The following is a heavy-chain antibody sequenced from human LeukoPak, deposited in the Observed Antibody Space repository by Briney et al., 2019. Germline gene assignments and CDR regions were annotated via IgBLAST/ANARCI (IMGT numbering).Heavy chain of an antibody. CDR2: INHSGST. V-gene: IGHV4-34*01. D-gene: IGHD2-2*02. Sequence: SETLSLTCAVYGGSFSGYYWSWIRQPPGKGLEWIGEINHSGSTNYNPSLKSRVTIPVDTSKNQFSLKLSSVTAADTAVYYCARGDGYCSSTSCYKGAQFDYWGQGTLVTVSS. CDR3: ARGDGYCSSTSCYKGAQFDY. J-gene: IGHJ4*02. CDR1: GGSFSGYY.